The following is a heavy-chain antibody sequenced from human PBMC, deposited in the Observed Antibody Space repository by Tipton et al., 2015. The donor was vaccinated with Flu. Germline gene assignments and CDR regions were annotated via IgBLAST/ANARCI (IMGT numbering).Heavy chain of an antibody. CDR1: GGSFSGYY. CDR2: INHRGST. CDR3: AKSGSYLEYLQH. J-gene: IGHJ1*01. Sequence: TLSLTCAVYGGSFSGYYWSWIRQPPGKGLEYIGEINHRGSTNYNPSLKSRVTMSVDTSKNQFSLKLTSVSAADTAVYYCAKSGSYLEYLQHWGQGTLVTVSS. V-gene: IGHV4-34*01. D-gene: IGHD1-26*01.